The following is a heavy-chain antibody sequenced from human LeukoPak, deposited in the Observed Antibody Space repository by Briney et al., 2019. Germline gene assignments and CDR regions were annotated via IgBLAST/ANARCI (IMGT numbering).Heavy chain of an antibody. J-gene: IGHJ6*02. CDR2: INPNSGGT. CDR1: GYTFTGYY. Sequence: GASVKVSCKASGYTFTGYYMHWVRQAPGQGLEWMGWINPNSGGTNYAQKFQGRVTMTRDTSISTAYMEVSRLKSDDTAVYYCASTTVSTVGYGMDVWGQGTTVTVSS. V-gene: IGHV1-2*02. CDR3: ASTTVSTVGYGMDV. D-gene: IGHD4-17*01.